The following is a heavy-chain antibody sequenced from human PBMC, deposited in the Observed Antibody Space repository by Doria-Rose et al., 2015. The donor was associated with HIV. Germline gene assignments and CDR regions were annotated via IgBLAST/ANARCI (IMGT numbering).Heavy chain of an antibody. CDR1: GFAFSLYE. D-gene: IGHD4-4*01. J-gene: IGHJ3*02. CDR2: IGSSGGVT. CDR3: ARDLIAGYSNSFKAFNI. V-gene: IGHV3-48*03. Sequence: SGFAFSLYEMIWIRQAPGKGPEWISFIGSSGGVTEYADSVKGRFTVSRDNTRNLLFLQMGNLIPEDTAVYYCARDLIAGYSNSFKAFNIWGQGTLVTVSS.